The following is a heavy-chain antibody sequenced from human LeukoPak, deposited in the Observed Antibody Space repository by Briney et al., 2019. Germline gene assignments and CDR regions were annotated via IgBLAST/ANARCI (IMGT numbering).Heavy chain of an antibody. J-gene: IGHJ5*02. D-gene: IGHD6-25*01. V-gene: IGHV1-69*05. CDR3: ASRYDSSGAWSDP. CDR2: IIPIFGTA. CDR1: GGTFSSNA. Sequence: SVKVSCKASGGTFSSNAISWVRQAPGQGLEWMGGIIPIFGTANYAQKFQGRVTITTDESTSTAYMELSSLRSEDTAVYYCASRYDSSGAWSDPWGQGTLVTVSS.